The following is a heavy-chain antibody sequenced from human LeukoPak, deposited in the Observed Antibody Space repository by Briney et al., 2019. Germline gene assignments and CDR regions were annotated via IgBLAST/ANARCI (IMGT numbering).Heavy chain of an antibody. V-gene: IGHV4-30-4*01. CDR3: ARRRTGYLSYYFDS. J-gene: IGHJ4*02. Sequence: SQTLSLTCTVSGHSFSSDDFYWSWIRQPSGKGLEWLGYISYSGSTFYNPSLKSRVTISVDTSKNQFSLKLFSVTAADTAVYYCARRRTGYLSYYFDSWGQGVLVTVSS. CDR2: ISYSGST. CDR1: GHSFSSDDFY. D-gene: IGHD3-9*01.